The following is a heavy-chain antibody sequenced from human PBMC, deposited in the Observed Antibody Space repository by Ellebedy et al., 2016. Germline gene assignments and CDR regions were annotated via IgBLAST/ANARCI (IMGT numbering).Heavy chain of an antibody. V-gene: IGHV3-48*02. CDR1: GFRFNDFS. J-gene: IGHJ6*02. CDR3: ARERQGATEHGLDV. CDR2: ISYTSNTI. D-gene: IGHD1-14*01. Sequence: GGSLRLSCVGSGFRFNDFSMNWVRQAPGKGLEWVAYISYTSNTIAYADSVKGRFTISRDYARSSLYLQMNSLKDEDTAVYYCARERQGATEHGLDVWGQGTTVTVSS.